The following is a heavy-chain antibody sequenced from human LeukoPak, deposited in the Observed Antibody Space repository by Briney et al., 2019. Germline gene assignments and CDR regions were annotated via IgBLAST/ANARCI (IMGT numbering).Heavy chain of an antibody. CDR1: GFTFSIYC. V-gene: IGHV3-30*18. CDR2: ISFDGSNK. Sequence: GRSLRLSWAASGFTFSIYCMHWVRQDPGKGLEWVAVISFDGSNKYYADSVKGRFTISRDNSKNTLYLQINSLRAEDTAVYYCAKGFDWFFDYWGQGTLVTVSS. D-gene: IGHD3-9*01. J-gene: IGHJ4*02. CDR3: AKGFDWFFDY.